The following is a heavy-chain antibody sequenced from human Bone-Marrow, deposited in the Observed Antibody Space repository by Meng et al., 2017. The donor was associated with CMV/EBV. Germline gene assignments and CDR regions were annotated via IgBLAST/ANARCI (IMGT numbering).Heavy chain of an antibody. J-gene: IGHJ5*02. CDR1: GFTFSDYY. Sequence: GGSLRLSCAASGFTFSDYYMSWVRQAPGKGLEWVAFIRYDGSNKYYADSVKGRFTISRDNSKNTLYLQMNSLRAEDTAVYYCAKRRFDPWGQGTLVTVSS. CDR2: IRYDGSNK. CDR3: AKRRFDP. V-gene: IGHV3-30*02.